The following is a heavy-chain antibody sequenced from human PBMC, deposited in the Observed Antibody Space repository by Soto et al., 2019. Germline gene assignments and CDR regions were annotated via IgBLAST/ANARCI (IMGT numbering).Heavy chain of an antibody. CDR3: ARDPFGRAPGVWFDP. J-gene: IGHJ5*02. V-gene: IGHV1-69*13. D-gene: IGHD3-16*01. CDR1: GGTFSSYA. Sequence: EASVKVSCKASGGTFSSYAISWVRQAPGQGLEWMGGIIPIFGTANYAQKFQGRVTITADESTSTAYMELSSLRSEDTAVYYCARDPFGRAPGVWFDPWGQGTLVTVSS. CDR2: IIPIFGTA.